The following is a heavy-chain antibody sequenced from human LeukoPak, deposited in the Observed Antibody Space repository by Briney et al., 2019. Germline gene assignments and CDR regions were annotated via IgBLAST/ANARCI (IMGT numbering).Heavy chain of an antibody. CDR1: GFTFSSYA. D-gene: IGHD3-3*01. J-gene: IGHJ4*02. V-gene: IGHV3-23*01. CDR3: ANDRTTYYDFWSGRTQSYYFDY. CDR2: ISGSGGNT. Sequence: GGSLRLSCAASGFTFSSYAMSWVRQAPGKGLEWVSTISGSGGNTYYADSVKGRFTISRDNSKNTLYLQMNSLRAEDTAVYYCANDRTTYYDFWSGRTQSYYFDYWGQGTLVTVSS.